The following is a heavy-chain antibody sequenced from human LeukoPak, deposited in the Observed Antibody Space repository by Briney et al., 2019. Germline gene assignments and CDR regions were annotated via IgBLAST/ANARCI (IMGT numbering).Heavy chain of an antibody. Sequence: GGSLRLSCAASGFTFSTYWMHWVRQAPGKGLVWVSRISSDGSNTNYADSVKGRFTISGDNAKNTLYLQMNSLRPEDTAVYYCVLLSLTPGWGQGTLVTVSS. CDR2: ISSDGSNT. CDR1: GFTFSTYW. D-gene: IGHD3-10*01. CDR3: VLLSLTPG. V-gene: IGHV3-74*01. J-gene: IGHJ4*02.